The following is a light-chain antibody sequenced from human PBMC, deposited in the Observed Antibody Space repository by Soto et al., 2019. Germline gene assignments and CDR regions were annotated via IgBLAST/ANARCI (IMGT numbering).Light chain of an antibody. V-gene: IGKV3-11*01. CDR2: DAS. Sequence: EIVLTQSPATLSLSPGERATLSCRASQSVSSYLAWYQQKPGQAPSLLIYDASNRATGIPARFSGSGSGTDFTLTISSLEPKDFAVYYCQQRSSWPLITFGQGTRLEIK. CDR1: QSVSSY. J-gene: IGKJ5*01. CDR3: QQRSSWPLIT.